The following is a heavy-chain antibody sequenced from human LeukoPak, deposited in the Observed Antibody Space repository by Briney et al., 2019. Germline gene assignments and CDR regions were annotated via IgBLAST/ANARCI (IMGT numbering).Heavy chain of an antibody. CDR1: GYTFTSYG. CDR3: AREAGYYYDSSGYLHFDY. J-gene: IGHJ4*02. Sequence: ASVKVSCKASGYTFTSYGISWVRQAPGQGLEWMGWISAYNGNTNYAQKLQGRVTMTTDTSTSAAYMELRSLRSDDTAVYYCAREAGYYYDSSGYLHFDYSRQGTLVTVSS. V-gene: IGHV1-18*01. D-gene: IGHD3-22*01. CDR2: ISAYNGNT.